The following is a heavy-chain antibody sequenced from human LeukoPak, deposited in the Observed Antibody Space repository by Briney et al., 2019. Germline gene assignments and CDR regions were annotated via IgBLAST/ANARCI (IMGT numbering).Heavy chain of an antibody. CDR1: GYTFTSYG. D-gene: IGHD2-21*02. CDR2: ISAYNGNT. J-gene: IGHJ3*02. V-gene: IGHV1-18*01. CDR3: ARDHFFVVTAIAPDAFDI. Sequence: ASVKVSCKASGYTFTSYGISWVRQAPGQGLEWMGWISAYNGNTNYAQKLQGRVTMTTDTSTSTAYVELRSLRSDDTAVYYCARDHFFVVTAIAPDAFDIWGQGTMVTVSS.